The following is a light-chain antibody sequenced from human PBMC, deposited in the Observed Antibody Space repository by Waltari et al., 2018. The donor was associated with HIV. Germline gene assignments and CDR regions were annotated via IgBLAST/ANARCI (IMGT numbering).Light chain of an antibody. V-gene: IGLV2-18*02. CDR1: NSDIVGYDR. CDR2: EVT. J-gene: IGLJ2*01. Sequence: QSALTQPPSVSGSPGQSVTISCAGTNSDIVGYDRVSWYQPPPRPAPNLLSYEVTNRPSGVPGRFSASKSGTTASPTIAGIQAGDEGDYYCSSYSATNTVVFGGGTKLTVL. CDR3: SSYSATNTVV.